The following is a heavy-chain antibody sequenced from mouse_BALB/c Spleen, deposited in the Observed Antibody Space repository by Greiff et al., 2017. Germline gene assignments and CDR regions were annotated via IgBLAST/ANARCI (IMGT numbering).Heavy chain of an antibody. CDR1: GFNIKDTY. J-gene: IGHJ4*01. V-gene: IGHV14-3*02. Sequence: EVQLQQSGAELVKPGASVKLSCTASGFNIKDTYMHWVKQRPEQGLEWIGRIDPANGNTKYDPKFQGKATITADTSSNTAYLQLSSLTSEDTAVYYCAHGYGDYYAMDNWGQGTSVTVSS. D-gene: IGHD2-2*01. CDR2: IDPANGNT. CDR3: AHGYGDYYAMDN.